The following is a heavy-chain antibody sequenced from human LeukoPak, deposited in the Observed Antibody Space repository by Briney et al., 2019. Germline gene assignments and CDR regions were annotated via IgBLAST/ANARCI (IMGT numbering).Heavy chain of an antibody. V-gene: IGHV4-34*01. CDR1: GGSFSGYY. CDR3: ARLPIYGGNSPYYFDY. J-gene: IGHJ4*02. CDR2: INHSGST. Sequence: SETLSLSCAVYGGSFSGYYWSWIRQPPGKGLEWVGEINHSGSTNYNPSLKSRVTISVDTSKNQFSLKLSSVTAADTAVYYCARLPIYGGNSPYYFDYWGQGTLVTVSS. D-gene: IGHD4-23*01.